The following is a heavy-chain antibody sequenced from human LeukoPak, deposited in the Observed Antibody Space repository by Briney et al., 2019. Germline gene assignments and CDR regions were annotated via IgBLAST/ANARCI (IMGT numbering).Heavy chain of an antibody. D-gene: IGHD3-3*01. CDR2: INPSGGST. CDR3: AREPPDYDFWSGYYYYYYGMDV. CDR1: GYTFTSYY. J-gene: IGHJ6*02. Sequence: ASVKVSCKASGYTFTSYYMHWVRQAPGQGLEWMGIINPSGGSTSYAQKFQGRVTMTRDTSTSTAYMELRSLRSDDTAVYYCAREPPDYDFWSGYYYYYYGMDVWGQGTTVTVSS. V-gene: IGHV1-46*01.